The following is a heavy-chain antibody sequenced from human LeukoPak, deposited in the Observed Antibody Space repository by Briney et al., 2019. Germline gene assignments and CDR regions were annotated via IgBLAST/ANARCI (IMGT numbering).Heavy chain of an antibody. Sequence: SETLSLTCTVSGGSISTYYWSWMRQPPGRGPEWIGYIYYSGSTNHNPSLQSRVTISVDTSKNQFSLKLNSVTAADTAVYYCARGGVLGGFYGSFDYWGQGTLVSVSS. J-gene: IGHJ4*02. V-gene: IGHV4-59*01. D-gene: IGHD3-3*01. CDR2: IYYSGST. CDR3: ARGGVLGGFYGSFDY. CDR1: GGSISTYY.